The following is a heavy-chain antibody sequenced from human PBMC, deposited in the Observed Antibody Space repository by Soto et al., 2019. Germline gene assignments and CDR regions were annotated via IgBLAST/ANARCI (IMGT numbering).Heavy chain of an antibody. J-gene: IGHJ4*02. CDR2: INHSGST. CDR1: GGSFSDYY. Sequence: SETLSLTCAVCGGSFSDYYWSWIRQSPGKGLEWIGEINHSGSTNYNPSLKSRVIISVDTSKNQFSLKLSSVTAADTAVYYCARGDYGGNSDDYWGRGTLVTVSS. CDR3: ARGDYGGNSDDY. D-gene: IGHD4-17*01. V-gene: IGHV4-34*01.